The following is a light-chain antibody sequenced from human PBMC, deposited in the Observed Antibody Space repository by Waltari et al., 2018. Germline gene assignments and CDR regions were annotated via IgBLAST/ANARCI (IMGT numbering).Light chain of an antibody. J-gene: IGKJ4*01. Sequence: TCRARHRIVNYVAWFQQKPGKAPKLLLYSASTLQSGVPSRFSGSGSGTDFTLTINYLQSEDFATYYCQQYYSYPLTFGGGTKVEIK. V-gene: IGKV1-8*01. CDR2: SAS. CDR1: HRIVNY. CDR3: QQYYSYPLT.